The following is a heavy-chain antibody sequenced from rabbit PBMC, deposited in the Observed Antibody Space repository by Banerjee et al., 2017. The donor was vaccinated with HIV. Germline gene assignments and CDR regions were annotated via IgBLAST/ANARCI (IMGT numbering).Heavy chain of an antibody. CDR3: ARGDTGSRHSPFNL. V-gene: IGHV1S43*01. CDR2: IYTDSDGT. CDR1: GFTISSVYW. D-gene: IGHD1-1*01. Sequence: QEQLVESGGGLVQPEGSLKLSCKASGFTISSVYWICWVRQAPGKGLELIACIYTDSDGTWYASWVNGRFTITRSTSLNTVTLQMTSLTAADTATYFCARGDTGSRHSPFNLWGPGTLVTVS. J-gene: IGHJ4*01.